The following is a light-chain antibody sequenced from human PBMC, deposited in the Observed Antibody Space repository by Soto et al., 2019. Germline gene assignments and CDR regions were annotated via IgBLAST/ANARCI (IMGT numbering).Light chain of an antibody. CDR1: QNISNL. J-gene: IGKJ1*01. V-gene: IGKV1-39*01. CDR3: QQSYRTPRT. Sequence: DIQVTQSPSSLSASIGDRVTITCRASQNISNLLNWYQQKTGKAPKLLIYDAFSLYSGVPSRFSGSGSGTDFTLNISSLQPEDFATYYCQQSYRTPRTFGQGTKVDIK. CDR2: DAF.